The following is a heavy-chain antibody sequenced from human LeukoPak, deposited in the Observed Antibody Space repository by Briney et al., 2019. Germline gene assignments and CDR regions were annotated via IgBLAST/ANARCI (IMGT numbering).Heavy chain of an antibody. CDR2: IYSGGST. V-gene: IGHV3-53*01. Sequence: GASLRLSCAASGFTFSSYAMSWVRQAPGKGLEWVSVIYSGGSTYYADSVKGRFTISRDNSKNTLYLQMNSLRAEDTAVYYCARVDYCSGGSCYYFDYWGQGTLVTVSS. J-gene: IGHJ4*02. D-gene: IGHD2-15*01. CDR3: ARVDYCSGGSCYYFDY. CDR1: GFTFSSYA.